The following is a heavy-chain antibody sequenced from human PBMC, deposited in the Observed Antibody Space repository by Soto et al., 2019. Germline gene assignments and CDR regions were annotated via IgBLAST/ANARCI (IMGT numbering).Heavy chain of an antibody. J-gene: IGHJ6*02. V-gene: IGHV3-23*01. CDR2: ISGSGGST. CDR3: AKDFATMVRGVIIDYGMDV. CDR1: GFTFSSYA. Sequence: GGSLRLSCAASGFTFSSYAMSWVRQAPGKGLEWVSAISGSGGSTYYADSVKGRFTISRDNSKNTLYLQMNSLRAEDTAVYYCAKDFATMVRGVIIDYGMDVWGQGTTVTVSS. D-gene: IGHD3-10*01.